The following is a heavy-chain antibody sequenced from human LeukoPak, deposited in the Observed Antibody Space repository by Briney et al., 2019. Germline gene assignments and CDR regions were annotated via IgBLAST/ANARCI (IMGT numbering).Heavy chain of an antibody. D-gene: IGHD6-25*01. CDR2: IIPILGIA. V-gene: IGHV1-69*04. CDR3: ASVVRIAAEHY. J-gene: IGHJ4*02. Sequence: SVKVSCKASGGTFSSYAISWVRQAPGQGLEWMGRIIPILGIANYAQKFQGRVTITADKSTSTAYMELSSLRSEDTAVYYCASVVRIAAEHYWGQGTLVTVSS. CDR1: GGTFSSYA.